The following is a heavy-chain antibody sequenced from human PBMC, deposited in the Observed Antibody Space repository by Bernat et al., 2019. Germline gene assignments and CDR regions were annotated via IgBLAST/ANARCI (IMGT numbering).Heavy chain of an antibody. CDR3: ARPSIYDTSGYYFDY. D-gene: IGHD3-22*01. CDR1: GGSITSSSYY. Sequence: QLQLQESGPGLVKPSETLSLTCTVSGGSITSSSYYWGWIRQPPGKGLEWIGSIYYSGSTYYKPSHKSRVTISVDTSTNQFSLRLSSVTAANTTVYYCARPSIYDTSGYYFDYWGQGTLVTVSS. J-gene: IGHJ4*02. V-gene: IGHV4-39*01. CDR2: IYYSGST.